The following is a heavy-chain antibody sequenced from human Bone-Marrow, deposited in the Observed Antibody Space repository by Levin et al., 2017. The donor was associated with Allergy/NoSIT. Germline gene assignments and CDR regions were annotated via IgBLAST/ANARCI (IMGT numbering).Heavy chain of an antibody. D-gene: IGHD1-7*01. V-gene: IGHV3-21*01. CDR3: ARRGALELPSDY. J-gene: IGHJ4*02. Sequence: GESLKISCAASGFTFSSYSMNWVRQAPGKGLEWVSSISSSSSYIYYADSVKGRFIISRDNAKNSLYLQMNSLRAEDTAVYYCARRGALELPSDYWGQGTLVTVSS. CDR1: GFTFSSYS. CDR2: ISSSSSYI.